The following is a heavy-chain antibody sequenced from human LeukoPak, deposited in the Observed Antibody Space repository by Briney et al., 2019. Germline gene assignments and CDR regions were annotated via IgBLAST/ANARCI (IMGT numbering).Heavy chain of an antibody. J-gene: IGHJ3*02. CDR1: GGTFSSYA. V-gene: IGHV1-69*05. Sequence: SVKVSCKASGGTFSSYAISWVRQAPGQGLEWMGRIIPIFGTANYAQKFQGRVTITTDESTSTAYMELSSLRSEDTAVYYCARDTTMVEAYDAFDIWGQGTMVTVSS. CDR2: IIPIFGTA. D-gene: IGHD4/OR15-4a*01. CDR3: ARDTTMVEAYDAFDI.